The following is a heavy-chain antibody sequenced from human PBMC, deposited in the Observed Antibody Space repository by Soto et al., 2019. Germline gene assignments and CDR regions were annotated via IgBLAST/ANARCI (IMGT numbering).Heavy chain of an antibody. Sequence: EVQLVESGGGLVQPGGSLKLSCAASGFTFSGSAMHWVRQASGKGLEWVGRIRGKAKSYATAYAASVKGRFTIARDDSKNTAYLHMNSLKTEDTAVYYCTRRYCSGGRCSAHPANFDSWGQGTLVTVSS. J-gene: IGHJ4*02. CDR2: IRGKAKSYAT. D-gene: IGHD2-15*01. CDR3: TRRYCSGGRCSAHPANFDS. V-gene: IGHV3-73*01. CDR1: GFTFSGSA.